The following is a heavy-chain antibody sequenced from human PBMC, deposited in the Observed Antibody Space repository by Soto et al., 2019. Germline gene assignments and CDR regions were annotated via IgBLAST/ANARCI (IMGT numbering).Heavy chain of an antibody. J-gene: IGHJ4*02. D-gene: IGHD1-26*01. Sequence: QVDLVQSGPEVRKPGASVNVSCKASGYTFSTYGISWVRQAPGQGLEWMGWISAYNHYTNYAQKFQDRVTMTTDTSTNTASMELRSLTSGDTAMYFCARVGPSREVPYPFEYWGQGTLVTVSS. CDR2: ISAYNHYT. CDR1: GYTFSTYG. CDR3: ARVGPSREVPYPFEY. V-gene: IGHV1-18*01.